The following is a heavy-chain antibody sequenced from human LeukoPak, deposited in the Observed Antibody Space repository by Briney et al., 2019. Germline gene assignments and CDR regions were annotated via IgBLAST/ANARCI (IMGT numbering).Heavy chain of an antibody. V-gene: IGHV1-2*02. CDR2: INPNSGGT. D-gene: IGHD3-3*01. Sequence: VASVKVPCKASGYTFTGYYMHWVRQAPGQGLEWMGWINPNSGGTNYAQKFHGRVTMTRDTSISTAYMELSRLRSDDTAVYYCARGPLLRFLEWLPNFDYWGQGTLVTVSS. CDR3: ARGPLLRFLEWLPNFDY. CDR1: GYTFTGYY. J-gene: IGHJ4*02.